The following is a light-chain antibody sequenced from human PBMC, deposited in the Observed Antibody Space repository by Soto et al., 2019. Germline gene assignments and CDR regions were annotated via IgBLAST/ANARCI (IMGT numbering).Light chain of an antibody. Sequence: DIQMTQSPSTLSGSVGDRVTITCRASQTISSWLAWYQQKPGKAPKLLIYKASTLKSGVPSRFSGSGSATEFTLTISSLQPDDFATYYCQQYNSYWTFGQGTKVDIK. CDR1: QTISSW. J-gene: IGKJ1*01. CDR3: QQYNSYWT. CDR2: KAS. V-gene: IGKV1-5*03.